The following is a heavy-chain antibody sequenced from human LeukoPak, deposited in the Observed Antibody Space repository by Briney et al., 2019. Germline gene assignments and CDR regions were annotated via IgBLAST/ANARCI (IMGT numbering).Heavy chain of an antibody. CDR3: AKNDILTGYYYYYYYMDV. D-gene: IGHD3-9*01. CDR2: ISHSSSTI. V-gene: IGHV3-48*01. Sequence: GGSLRLSCAASGFTFSSYSMNWVRQAPGKGLEWVSYISHSSSTIYYADSVKGRFTISRDNSKNTLYLQMNSLRAEDTAVYYCAKNDILTGYYYYYYYMDVWGKGTTVTISS. CDR1: GFTFSSYS. J-gene: IGHJ6*03.